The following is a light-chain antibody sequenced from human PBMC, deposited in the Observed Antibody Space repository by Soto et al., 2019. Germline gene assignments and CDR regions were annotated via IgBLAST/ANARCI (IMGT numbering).Light chain of an antibody. V-gene: IGKV1-39*01. CDR3: IQSGSDSYT. J-gene: IGKJ2*01. CDR1: QSITNY. CDR2: AAS. Sequence: DIQMTQSPSSLSVSVGDRVTITCRASQSITNYVHWYQQKPGKAPKLLVYAASSLQRGVPSRFSGNGAGTDFNLDIRSLRPKDFAAWLCIQSGSDSYTCGQGTKLEIK.